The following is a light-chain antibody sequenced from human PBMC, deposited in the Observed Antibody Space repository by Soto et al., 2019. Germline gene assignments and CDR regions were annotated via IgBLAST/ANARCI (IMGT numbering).Light chain of an antibody. CDR3: QYYYESSP. CDR1: QSVNSDY. V-gene: IGKV3-20*01. CDR2: GAS. J-gene: IGKJ4*01. Sequence: EVVLTQSPVTLSLSPGERATLSCRASQSVNSDYLGWFQQKPGQAPRLLIYGASSRATGIADRFSGSGSGTDFTLTISRLEPEDFAVYYCQYYYESSPFGRGTKVDI.